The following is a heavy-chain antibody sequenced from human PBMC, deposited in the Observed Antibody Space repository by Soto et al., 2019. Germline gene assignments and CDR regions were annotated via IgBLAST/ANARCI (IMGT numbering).Heavy chain of an antibody. CDR2: INAGNGNT. J-gene: IGHJ4*02. V-gene: IGHV1-3*01. Sequence: QVQLVQSGAEVKKPGASVKVSCKASGYTFTSYAIHWVRQAPGQRLEWMGWINAGNGNTKYSQKFQDRVTITRDTSASTAYMELSSLRSGDTAVYDCARDLGGWPDYWGQGTLVTVSS. CDR1: GYTFTSYA. CDR3: ARDLGGWPDY. D-gene: IGHD6-19*01.